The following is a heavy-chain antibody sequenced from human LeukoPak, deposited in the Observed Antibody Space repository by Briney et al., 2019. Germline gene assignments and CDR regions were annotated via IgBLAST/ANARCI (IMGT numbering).Heavy chain of an antibody. Sequence: GESLKISCKASGYDFSGFWVGWVRQMPGKGLEWMGLIYPGDSDTRYSPSFQGQVTISADKSLTNAYLQWSTLKASDTAIYYCARRGFGESYGAFDFWGQGTMVTVSS. CDR1: GYDFSGFW. CDR2: IYPGDSDT. CDR3: ARRGFGESYGAFDF. V-gene: IGHV5-51*01. D-gene: IGHD3-10*01. J-gene: IGHJ3*01.